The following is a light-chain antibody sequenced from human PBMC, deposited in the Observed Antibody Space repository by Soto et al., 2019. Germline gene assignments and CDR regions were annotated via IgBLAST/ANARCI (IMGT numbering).Light chain of an antibody. V-gene: IGKV3-20*01. CDR1: QSFNSIY. J-gene: IGKJ1*01. Sequence: ALAQTPGTVSLPPGQRPSLPCRASQSFNSIYLAGYQQKPGQAPRLLIYGASSRATGIPDRFSGSGSGTDFTLTISRLEPEDFAVYYCHQYDSWTFGQGTKVDI. CDR2: GAS. CDR3: HQYDSWT.